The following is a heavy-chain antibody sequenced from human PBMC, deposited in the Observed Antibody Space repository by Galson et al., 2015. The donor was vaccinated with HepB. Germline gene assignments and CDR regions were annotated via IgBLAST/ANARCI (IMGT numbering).Heavy chain of an antibody. Sequence: ETLSLTCTVSGGSISSSSYYWGWIRQPPGKGLEWIGSIYYSGSTYYNPSLKSRVTISVDTSKNQFSLKLSSVTAADTAVYYCAIDVGATNYYYGMDVWGQGTTVTVSS. V-gene: IGHV4-39*07. J-gene: IGHJ6*02. CDR2: IYYSGST. D-gene: IGHD1-26*01. CDR1: GGSISSSSYY. CDR3: AIDVGATNYYYGMDV.